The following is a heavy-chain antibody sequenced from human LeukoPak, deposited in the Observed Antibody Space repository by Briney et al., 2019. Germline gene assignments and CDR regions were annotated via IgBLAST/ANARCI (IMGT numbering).Heavy chain of an antibody. Sequence: ASVKVSCKASGYTFTSYYMHWVRQAPGQGLEWMGGIIPIFGTANYAQKFQGRVTITADKSTSTAYMELSSLRSEDTAVYYCARRIDYYDSSGYYHDAFDIWGQGTMVTVSS. CDR1: GYTFTSYY. CDR2: IIPIFGTA. J-gene: IGHJ3*02. CDR3: ARRIDYYDSSGYYHDAFDI. V-gene: IGHV1-69*06. D-gene: IGHD3-22*01.